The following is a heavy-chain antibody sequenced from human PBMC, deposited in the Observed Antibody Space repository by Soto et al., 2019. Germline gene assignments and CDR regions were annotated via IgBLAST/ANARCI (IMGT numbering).Heavy chain of an antibody. CDR3: AKVTGAYYDFWSGYLSD. Sequence: GGSLRLSCAASGFTFDDYAMHWVRQAPGKGLEWVSGISWNSGSIGYADSVKGRFTISRDNAKNSLYLQMNSLRAEDTALYYCAKVTGAYYDFWSGYLSDWGQGTLVTVSS. J-gene: IGHJ4*02. D-gene: IGHD3-3*01. CDR1: GFTFDDYA. CDR2: ISWNSGSI. V-gene: IGHV3-9*01.